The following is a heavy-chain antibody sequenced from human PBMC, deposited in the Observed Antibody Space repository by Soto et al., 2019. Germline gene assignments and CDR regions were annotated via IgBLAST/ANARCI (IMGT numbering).Heavy chain of an antibody. J-gene: IGHJ4*02. CDR3: AAEQRYSPHNY. CDR1: GGTCISYG. CDR2: ISYDGSNK. V-gene: IGHV3-30*03. Sequence: VGSLRHSCAASGGTCISYGMRWVRQAPGKGLEWVAVISYDGSNKYYADSVKGRFTISRDNSKNTLYLQMNSLRAEDTAVYYCAAEQRYSPHNYWGQGTLVTVSS. D-gene: IGHD5-12*01.